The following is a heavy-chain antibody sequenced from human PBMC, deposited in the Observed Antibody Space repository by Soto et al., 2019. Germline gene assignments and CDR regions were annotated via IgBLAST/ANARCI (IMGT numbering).Heavy chain of an antibody. CDR1: GGSISSYY. Sequence: QVQLQESGPGLVKPSETLSLTCTVSGGSISSYYWSWIRQPPGKGLEWIGYIYYSGSTNYNPSLKSRVIISRDTSKNQFSLKLRSVTAADTAVYYCARGGGGLAAAWGQGTLVTVSS. J-gene: IGHJ4*02. D-gene: IGHD6-13*01. V-gene: IGHV4-59*01. CDR2: IYYSGST. CDR3: ARGGGGLAAA.